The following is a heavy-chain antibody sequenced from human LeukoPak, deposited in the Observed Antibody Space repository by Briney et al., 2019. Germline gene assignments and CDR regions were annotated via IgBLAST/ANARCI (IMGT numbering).Heavy chain of an antibody. CDR1: GGSISSGGYY. V-gene: IGHV4-31*03. J-gene: IGHJ4*02. CDR2: IYYSGST. CDR3: ARVRDYGDYVFYFDY. D-gene: IGHD4-17*01. Sequence: SETLSLTCTVSGGSISSGGYYRSWIRQHPGKGLEWIGYIYYSGSTYYNPSLKSRVTISVDTSKNQFSLKLSSVTAADTAVYYCARVRDYGDYVFYFDYWGQGTLVTVSS.